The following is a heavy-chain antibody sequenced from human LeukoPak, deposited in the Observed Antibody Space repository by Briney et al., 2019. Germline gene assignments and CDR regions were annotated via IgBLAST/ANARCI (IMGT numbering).Heavy chain of an antibody. Sequence: PSETLSLTCTVSGGSVSSYYWTWIRQPAGKGLEWIGRIYTSGSTNNNPSLKSRVTMSLDTSKNQLSLKLRSVTAADTAVYYCARQLCSNIAMDVWGQGTTVTVSS. J-gene: IGHJ6*02. CDR3: ARQLCSNIAMDV. CDR1: GGSVSSYY. CDR2: IYTSGST. V-gene: IGHV4-4*07. D-gene: IGHD3-10*02.